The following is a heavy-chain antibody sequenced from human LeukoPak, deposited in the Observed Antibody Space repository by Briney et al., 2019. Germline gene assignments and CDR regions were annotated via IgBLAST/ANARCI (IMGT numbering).Heavy chain of an antibody. V-gene: IGHV3-73*01. D-gene: IGHD3-22*01. Sequence: PWGSLRLSCAASGFIFSDSAMHWVRQAPGKGPEWVGRIQTKGSSYDTAYAASVKGRFTISRDDSKNTAYLQMNSLKTEDTAVYYCAGPYDTSGHAFDYWGRGTLVTVSS. J-gene: IGHJ4*02. CDR1: GFIFSDSA. CDR3: AGPYDTSGHAFDY. CDR2: IQTKGSSYDT.